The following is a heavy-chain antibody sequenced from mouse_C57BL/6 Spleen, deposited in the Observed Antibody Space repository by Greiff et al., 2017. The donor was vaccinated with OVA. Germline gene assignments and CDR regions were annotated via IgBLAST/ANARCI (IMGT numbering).Heavy chain of an antibody. CDR3: AKVVAKRHYAMDY. V-gene: IGHV1-64*01. J-gene: IGHJ4*01. CDR2: IHPNSGST. D-gene: IGHD1-1*01. Sequence: QVQLQQPGAELVKPGASVKLSCKASGYTFTSYWMHWVKQRPGQGLEWIGMIHPNSGSTNYNEKFKSKATLTVDKSSSTAYMQLSSLTSEDSAVYYCAKVVAKRHYAMDYWGQGTSVTVSS. CDR1: GYTFTSYW.